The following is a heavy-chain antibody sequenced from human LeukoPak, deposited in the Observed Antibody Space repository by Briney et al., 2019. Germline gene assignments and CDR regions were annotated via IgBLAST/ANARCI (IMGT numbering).Heavy chain of an antibody. D-gene: IGHD1-26*01. V-gene: IGHV2-5*02. CDR1: GFSLSTSGVG. CDR2: IYWDDDK. CDR3: AHSKLRGVIVGDNYDGSLQFDP. J-gene: IGHJ5*02. Sequence: SGPTLVKPTQTLTLTCTFSGFSLSTSGVGVGWIRQPPGKALEWLALIYWDDDKRYSPSLKSRLTITKDTSKNQVVLTMTNMDPVDTATYYCAHSKLRGVIVGDNYDGSLQFDPWGQGTLVTVSS.